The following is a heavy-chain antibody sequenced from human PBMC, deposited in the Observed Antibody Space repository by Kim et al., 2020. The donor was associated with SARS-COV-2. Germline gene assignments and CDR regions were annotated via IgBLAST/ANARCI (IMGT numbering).Heavy chain of an antibody. Sequence: GRFTISRDNAKNSLYLQMNSLRAEDTALYYCAKDWAAATLYYDYYYGMDVWGQGTTVTVSS. CDR3: AKDWAAATLYYDYYYGMDV. J-gene: IGHJ6*02. V-gene: IGHV3-9*01. D-gene: IGHD2-15*01.